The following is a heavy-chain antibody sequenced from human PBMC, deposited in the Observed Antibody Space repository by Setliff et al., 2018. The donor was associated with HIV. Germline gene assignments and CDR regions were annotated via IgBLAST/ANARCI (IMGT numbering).Heavy chain of an antibody. Sequence: LSLTCAVSGGSISSDNWWTWVRQPPGKGLEWIGEIYHSEYTNYNASLKSRVSMSVDKSKNQFSLKLSSVTAADTAVYYCARGYSSSYYFDYWGQGTLVTVSS. CDR1: GGSISSDNW. D-gene: IGHD5-18*01. CDR3: ARGYSSSYYFDY. V-gene: IGHV4-4*02. CDR2: IYHSEYT. J-gene: IGHJ4*02.